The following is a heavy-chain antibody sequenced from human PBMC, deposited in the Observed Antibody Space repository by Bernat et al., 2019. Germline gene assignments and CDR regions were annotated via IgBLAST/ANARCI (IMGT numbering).Heavy chain of an antibody. CDR2: ISGSGGST. V-gene: IGHV3-23*04. D-gene: IGHD6-13*01. CDR3: ARLAAAGNYYYYYYGMDV. Sequence: EVQLVESGGGLVQPGGSLRLSCAASGFTFSSYAMSWVRQAPGKGLEWVSAISGSGGSTYYADSVKGRFTISRDNSKNTMYLQMNSLRAEDTAVYYCARLAAAGNYYYYYYGMDVWGQGNTVTVSS. J-gene: IGHJ6*02. CDR1: GFTFSSYA.